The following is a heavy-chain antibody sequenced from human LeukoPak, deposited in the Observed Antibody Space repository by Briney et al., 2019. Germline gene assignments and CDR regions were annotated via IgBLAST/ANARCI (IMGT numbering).Heavy chain of an antibody. D-gene: IGHD3-22*01. Sequence: ASVKVSCKASGYTFTSYYMNWVRQAPGQGLEWMGIIHPSGGSTSYAQKFQGRVTMTRDTSTSTVYMELSSLRSDDTAVYYCARGYYYDSSGYYYFDYWGQGTLVTVSS. CDR3: ARGYYYDSSGYYYFDY. V-gene: IGHV1-46*01. CDR2: IHPSGGST. J-gene: IGHJ4*02. CDR1: GYTFTSYY.